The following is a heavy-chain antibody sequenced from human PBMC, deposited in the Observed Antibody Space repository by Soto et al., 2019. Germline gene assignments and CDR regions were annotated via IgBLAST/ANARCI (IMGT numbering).Heavy chain of an antibody. Sequence: ASVKVSFKVSGYTLTELSMHWVRQAPGKGLEWMGGFDPEDGETIYAQKFQGRVTMTEDTSTDTAYMELSSLRSEDTAVYYCETYYRSGHDAFDIWGQGTMVTVSS. CDR1: GYTLTELS. D-gene: IGHD3-10*01. V-gene: IGHV1-24*01. CDR2: FDPEDGET. CDR3: ETYYRSGHDAFDI. J-gene: IGHJ3*02.